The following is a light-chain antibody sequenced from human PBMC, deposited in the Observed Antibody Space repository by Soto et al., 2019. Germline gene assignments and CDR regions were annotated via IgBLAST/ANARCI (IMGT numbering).Light chain of an antibody. J-gene: IGKJ4*01. CDR2: GAS. V-gene: IGKV3-15*01. CDR3: QQYTNWPPLT. Sequence: EVVMTQSPATLSVSPGERATLSCRASQSVSSNLAWYQQKTGQAPRLLIYGASTRATGIAARFSGSGSGTEFTLTISSLQSEDFAVYYCQQYTNWPPLTFGGGTKVEIK. CDR1: QSVSSN.